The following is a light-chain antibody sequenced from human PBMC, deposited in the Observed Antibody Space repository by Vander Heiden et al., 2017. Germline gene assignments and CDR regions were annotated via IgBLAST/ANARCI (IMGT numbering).Light chain of an antibody. CDR2: EAS. V-gene: IGKV3-11*01. CDR1: QTVLSY. J-gene: IGKJ4*01. CDR3: LQRSIWPLT. Sequence: IVLTQSPATLSLSPGEGATLSCRASQTVLSYLVWYQQKPGQVPTLLIDEASQRAAGIPARFSGSGSGTDFTLTISSLEPEDSAVYYCLQRSIWPLTFGGGTKLEI.